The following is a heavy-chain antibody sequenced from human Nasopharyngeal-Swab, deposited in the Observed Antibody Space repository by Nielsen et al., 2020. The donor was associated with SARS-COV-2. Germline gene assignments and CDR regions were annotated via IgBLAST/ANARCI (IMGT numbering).Heavy chain of an antibody. CDR2: ISGSGGST. D-gene: IGHD4-17*01. J-gene: IGHJ3*02. Sequence: GGSLRLSCAASGFTFSSYAMSWVPQAPGKGLEWVSAISGSGGSTYYADPVKGRFTISRDTSKTTLYLQMNSLRAEDTAVYYCAKVLSHYGDYGNNAFDIWGQGTMVTVSS. CDR3: AKVLSHYGDYGNNAFDI. V-gene: IGHV3-23*01. CDR1: GFTFSSYA.